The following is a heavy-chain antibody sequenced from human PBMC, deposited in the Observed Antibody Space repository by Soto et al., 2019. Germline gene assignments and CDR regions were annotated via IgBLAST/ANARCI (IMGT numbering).Heavy chain of an antibody. Sequence: QERLVQSGAEVKEPGASVKVSCKASGYTFNNYDINWVRQAPGEGLEWMGWMNPKNDDTGLADKLQGRVTLTKSASSNTAYLELTSLTSEDTAVYFCARGVESSHGWGNRFDPWGQGTLVTV. CDR3: ARGVESSHGWGNRFDP. V-gene: IGHV1-8*01. CDR1: GYTFNNYD. D-gene: IGHD3-10*01. J-gene: IGHJ5*02. CDR2: MNPKNDDT.